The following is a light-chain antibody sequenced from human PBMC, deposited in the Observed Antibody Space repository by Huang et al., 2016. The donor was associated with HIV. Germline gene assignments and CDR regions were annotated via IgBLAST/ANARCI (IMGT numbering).Light chain of an antibody. CDR1: QSVSSY. CDR3: QQRISWPPSYT. Sequence: EIVLTQSPATLSLSPGDRATLSCRASQSVSSYFAWYQQKTGQAPRLLISATSNRATGVPARFSGSGSGTDFTLTISSLEPEDFANYYCQQRISWPPSYTFGQGTKVEI. J-gene: IGKJ2*01. CDR2: ATS. V-gene: IGKV3-11*01.